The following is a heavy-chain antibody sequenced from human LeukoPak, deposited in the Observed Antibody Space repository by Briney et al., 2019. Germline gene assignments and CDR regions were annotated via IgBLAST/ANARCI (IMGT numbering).Heavy chain of an antibody. D-gene: IGHD1-26*01. CDR2: ISGNSFHI. V-gene: IGHV3-21*01. J-gene: IGHJ4*02. CDR1: GFSFSDYS. CDR3: ASGTIVGARGADN. Sequence: PGGSLRLSCAASGFSFSDYSMTWVRQAPGKALEWVSSISGNSFHIFYADSVKGQFTISRDNAYKSLYLQLNSLRAEDTAVYYCASGTIVGARGADNWGQGTLVTVSS.